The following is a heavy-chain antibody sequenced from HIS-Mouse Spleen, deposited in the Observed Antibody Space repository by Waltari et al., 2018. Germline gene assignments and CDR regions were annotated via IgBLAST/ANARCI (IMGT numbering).Heavy chain of an antibody. D-gene: IGHD1-1*01. J-gene: IGHJ3*02. CDR2: KWYDGSNK. CDR3: AKDRLRLEAGDAFDI. V-gene: IGHV3-33*06. Sequence: QVQLVASGGCVVQPGRSLRLSCAASGFTFSSYGMHWVRWAPGKGLEWVAVKWYDGSNKYYADSVKGRFTISRDNSKNTLYLQMNSLRAEDTAVYYCAKDRLRLEAGDAFDIWGQGTMVTVSS. CDR1: GFTFSSYG.